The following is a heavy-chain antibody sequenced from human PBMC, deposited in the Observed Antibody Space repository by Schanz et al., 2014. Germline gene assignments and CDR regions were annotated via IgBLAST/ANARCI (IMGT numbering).Heavy chain of an antibody. CDR2: ISYSGNT. V-gene: IGHV4-39*07. J-gene: IGHJ4*02. CDR1: GTSITSSTYY. Sequence: QLQLRESGPGLVKPSETLSLICSVSGTSITSSTYYWGWIRQPPGKGPEWIGSISYSGNTYYTPSLKSRVTISLDTSKNQFSLKVRSVTAADTAVYYCARARGSNRGPRKYYFDYWGQGTLVTVSS. CDR3: ARARGSNRGPRKYYFDY.